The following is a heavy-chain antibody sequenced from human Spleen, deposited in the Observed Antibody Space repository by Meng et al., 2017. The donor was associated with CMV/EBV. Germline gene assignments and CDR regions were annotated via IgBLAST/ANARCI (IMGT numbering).Heavy chain of an antibody. CDR3: ARAGGYQLLPFDY. V-gene: IGHV4-61*01. D-gene: IGHD2-2*01. CDR2: IFNRGST. Sequence: TGSGVSVSSDSYYWSWIRQSPGKGLEWIGYIFNRGSTNYNPSVKSRVAISLDTSKSQFSLRLSSVTAADTAVYYCARAGGYQLLPFDYWGQGTLVTVPQ. CDR1: GVSVSSDSYY. J-gene: IGHJ4*02.